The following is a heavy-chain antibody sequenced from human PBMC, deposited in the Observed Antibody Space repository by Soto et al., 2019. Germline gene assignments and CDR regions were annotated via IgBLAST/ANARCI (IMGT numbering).Heavy chain of an antibody. Sequence: QLQLQESGPGLVKPSETLSLTCTVSGGSISSSGYYWGWIRQPPGKGLEWIGTIYYSGSTYYDPSLRSRATISVDTPKNQFSLPLSSVPAADTAVYYGARQFSVYGDYGRYFDFWGQGTLVTVSS. CDR3: ARQFSVYGDYGRYFDF. CDR1: GGSISSSGYY. D-gene: IGHD4-17*01. CDR2: IYYSGST. V-gene: IGHV4-39*01. J-gene: IGHJ4*02.